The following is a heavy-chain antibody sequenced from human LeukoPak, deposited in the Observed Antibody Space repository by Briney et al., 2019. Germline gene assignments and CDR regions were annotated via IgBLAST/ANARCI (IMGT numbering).Heavy chain of an antibody. CDR2: IHTSGST. Sequence: SETLSLTCSVSGGSIRTYYWSWIRQSAGKGLEWIGRIHTSGSTNYNPSLKSRVTMSVDTSKNQFSLKGSSVTAADTGVYYCGSAPELSSGWFLDCWGQGSLLPVSS. CDR1: GGSIRTYY. J-gene: IGHJ4*02. CDR3: GSAPELSSGWFLDC. D-gene: IGHD6-19*01. V-gene: IGHV4-4*07.